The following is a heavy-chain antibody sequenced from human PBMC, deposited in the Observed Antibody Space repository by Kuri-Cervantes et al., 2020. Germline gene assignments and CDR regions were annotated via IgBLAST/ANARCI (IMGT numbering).Heavy chain of an antibody. CDR2: ARNKANSYTT. CDR1: GFTFSRYW. CDR3: ARGGLYFDNSGYDY. Sequence: GESLKISCAASGFTFSRYWMTWVRQAPGKGLEWVGRARNKANSYTTEYAASVKGRFTISTDDSKNSLYLQMNSLKTEDTAVYYCARGGLYFDNSGYDYWGQGTLVTVSS. V-gene: IGHV3-72*01. J-gene: IGHJ4*02. D-gene: IGHD3-22*01.